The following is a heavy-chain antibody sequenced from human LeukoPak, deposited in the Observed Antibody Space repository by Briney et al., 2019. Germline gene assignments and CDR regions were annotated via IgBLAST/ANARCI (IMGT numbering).Heavy chain of an antibody. CDR3: ARGDPITGSGYYDY. J-gene: IGHJ4*02. CDR1: GYTFTGYY. D-gene: IGHD2-8*02. Sequence: ASVKVSCKASGYTFTGYYMHWVRPAPGQGLEWMGWINPNSGGTNYAQKFQGRVTITRDTSASTAYMELSSLRSEDTAVYYCARGDPITGSGYYDYWGQGTLVTVSS. CDR2: INPNSGGT. V-gene: IGHV1-2*02.